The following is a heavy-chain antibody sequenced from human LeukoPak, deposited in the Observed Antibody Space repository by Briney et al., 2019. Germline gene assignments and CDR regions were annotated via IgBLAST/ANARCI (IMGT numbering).Heavy chain of an antibody. V-gene: IGHV4-34*01. Sequence: PSETLSLTCAVYGGSFSDYYWNWIRQPPGKGLEWIGDINHSGSTNYNPSLKSRVTISVDTSKNQFSLKLSSVTAADTAVYYCRILDVIGIAVAGTVNFDYWGQGTLVTVSS. CDR2: INHSGST. CDR3: RILDVIGIAVAGTVNFDY. CDR1: GGSFSDYY. J-gene: IGHJ4*02. D-gene: IGHD6-19*01.